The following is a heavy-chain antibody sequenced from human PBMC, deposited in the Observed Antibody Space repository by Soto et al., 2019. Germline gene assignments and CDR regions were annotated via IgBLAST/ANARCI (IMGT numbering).Heavy chain of an antibody. Sequence: GGSLRLSCAASGFTFSSYDMHWVRQATGKGLEWVSAIGTAGDTYYPGSVKGRFTISRENAKNSLYLQINSLRAGDTAVYYCARGGITHQRKSYYYDSSGTLGMDVWGQGTTVTVSS. D-gene: IGHD3-22*01. J-gene: IGHJ6*02. CDR1: GFTFSSYD. CDR3: ARGGITHQRKSYYYDSSGTLGMDV. CDR2: IGTAGDT. V-gene: IGHV3-13*01.